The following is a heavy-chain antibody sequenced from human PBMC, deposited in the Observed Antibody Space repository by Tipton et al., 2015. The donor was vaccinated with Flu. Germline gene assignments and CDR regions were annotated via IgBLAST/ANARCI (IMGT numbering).Heavy chain of an antibody. J-gene: IGHJ3*01. CDR2: IFYSGSL. CDR1: GEALSSSGYY. D-gene: IGHD5-12*01. Sequence: GEALSSSGYYWSWIRRPPGKGLEWIGYIFYSGSLYYNPSLESRVRISIDTTQNEVSLKLTSVTVADTAVYYCARDLRGYSGYTGGDAFDLWGPGIMVTVSS. V-gene: IGHV4-31*02. CDR3: ARDLRGYSGYTGGDAFDL.